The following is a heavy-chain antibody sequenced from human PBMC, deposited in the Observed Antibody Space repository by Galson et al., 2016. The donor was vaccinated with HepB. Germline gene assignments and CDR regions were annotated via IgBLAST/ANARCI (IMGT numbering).Heavy chain of an antibody. CDR3: GRPTTHNWFDP. D-gene: IGHD5-12*01. CDR1: GFTLSSYA. Sequence: SLRLSCAASGFTLSSYAMSWVRQAPGKGLEWLSYISSTSDTIYYADSVRGRFTISRDNAKNSLYLQMNNLRDEDTAVYYCGRPTTHNWFDPWGQGTLVTVSS. J-gene: IGHJ5*02. V-gene: IGHV3-48*02. CDR2: ISSTSDTI.